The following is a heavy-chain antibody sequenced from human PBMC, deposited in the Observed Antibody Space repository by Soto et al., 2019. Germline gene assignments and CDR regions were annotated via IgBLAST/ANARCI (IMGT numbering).Heavy chain of an antibody. Sequence: QVQLVQSGAEVKKPGSSVKVSCKASGGTFSSYTISWVRQAPGQGLEWMGRIIPILGIANYAQKFQGRVTITADKPTSTAYMELSSLRSEDTAVYYCARESRSYFDYWGQGTLVTVSS. CDR1: GGTFSSYT. J-gene: IGHJ4*02. CDR3: ARESRSYFDY. CDR2: IIPILGIA. V-gene: IGHV1-69*02.